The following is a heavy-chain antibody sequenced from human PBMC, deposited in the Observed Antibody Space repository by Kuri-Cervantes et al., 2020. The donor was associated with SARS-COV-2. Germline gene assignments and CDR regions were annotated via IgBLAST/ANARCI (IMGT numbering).Heavy chain of an antibody. CDR1: GYSFTSYW. D-gene: IGHD2-2*01. J-gene: IGHJ5*02. CDR3: ARRVVVVPAAIAGWFDP. Sequence: GGSLRLSCKGSGYSFTSYWIGWVRQMPGKGLEWMGIIYPGDSDTKYSPSFQGQVTISADKSTSTAYLQWGGLKASDTAMYYCARRVVVVPAAIAGWFDPWGQGTLVTVSS. V-gene: IGHV5-51*01. CDR2: IYPGDSDT.